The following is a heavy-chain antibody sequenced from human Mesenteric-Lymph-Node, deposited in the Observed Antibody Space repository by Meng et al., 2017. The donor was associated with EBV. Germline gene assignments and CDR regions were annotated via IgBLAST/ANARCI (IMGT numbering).Heavy chain of an antibody. D-gene: IGHD3-22*01. Sequence: GYLQESGPGLVKPSGTLSLTCTVSGDSISSSNWWSWVRQPPGKGLEWIGEIYQSGSTNYNPSLKSRVTISVDKSKNHFSLKLSSVTAADTAVYYCARESYYDSRGPWFDPWGQGTLVTVSS. CDR2: IYQSGST. V-gene: IGHV4-4*02. J-gene: IGHJ5*02. CDR1: GDSISSSNW. CDR3: ARESYYDSRGPWFDP.